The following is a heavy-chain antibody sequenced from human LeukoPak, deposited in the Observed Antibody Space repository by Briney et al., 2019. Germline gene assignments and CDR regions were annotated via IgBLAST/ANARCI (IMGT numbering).Heavy chain of an antibody. CDR3: AKCSRFGYCSSTSGAFDI. CDR1: GFTFSSYG. J-gene: IGHJ3*02. D-gene: IGHD2-2*03. CDR2: ISYDGSNK. Sequence: GRSLRLSCAASGFTFSSYGMHWVRQAPGKGLEWVAVISYDGSNKYYADSVKGRFTISRDSSKNTLYLQMNSLRAEDTAVYYCAKCSRFGYCSSTSGAFDIWGQGTMVTVSS. V-gene: IGHV3-30*18.